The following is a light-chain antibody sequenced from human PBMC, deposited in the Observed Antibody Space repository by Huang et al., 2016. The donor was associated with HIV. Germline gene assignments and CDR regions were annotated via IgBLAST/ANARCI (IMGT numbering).Light chain of an antibody. Sequence: EIVLTQSPGTLSLSPGERATLSCRASQRVSSSYLAWYQQKPGQAPRLLIYVASSRATGIPDRFSGSGSGTDFTLTISRLEPEDFAVYYCQQYGSSPLITFGQGTRLEIK. V-gene: IGKV3-20*01. J-gene: IGKJ5*01. CDR3: QQYGSSPLIT. CDR1: QRVSSSY. CDR2: VAS.